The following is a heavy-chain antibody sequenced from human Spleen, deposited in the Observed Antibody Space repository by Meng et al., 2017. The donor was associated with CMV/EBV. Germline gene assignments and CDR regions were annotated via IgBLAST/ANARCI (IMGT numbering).Heavy chain of an antibody. CDR3: ARSYDSIGSYYGASDY. D-gene: IGHD3-22*01. CDR2: IRFDGSSK. Sequence: GESLKISCAASGFTFTTYGMHWVRQAPGKGLEWVTFIRFDGSSKYYADSVKARSTISRDNSRNTLYLQMNSLRPEDTAVYYCARSYDSIGSYYGASDYWGQGTLVTVSS. V-gene: IGHV3-30*02. CDR1: GFTFTTYG. J-gene: IGHJ4*02.